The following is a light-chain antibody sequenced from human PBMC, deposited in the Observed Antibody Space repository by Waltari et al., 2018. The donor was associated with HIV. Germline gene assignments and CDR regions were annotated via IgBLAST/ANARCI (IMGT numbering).Light chain of an antibody. V-gene: IGLV2-8*01. J-gene: IGLJ3*02. CDR2: EVT. CDR1: SSDVGRCNY. Sequence: QSALTQPPSASGSPGQSVTISCTGSSSDVGRCNYVSWYQQHPGKAPKLIIYEVTKRPSGVPDRFSGSKSGNTASLTVSGLRAEDEADYYCSSYPGSFPWVFGGGTKLTVL. CDR3: SSYPGSFPWV.